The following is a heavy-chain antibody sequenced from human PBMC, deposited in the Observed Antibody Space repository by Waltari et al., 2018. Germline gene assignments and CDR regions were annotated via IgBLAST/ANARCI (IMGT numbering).Heavy chain of an antibody. CDR2: IYHSGST. D-gene: IGHD3-22*01. V-gene: IGHV4-4*02. CDR3: ARSPYYNSSGYYRRYYFDY. CDR1: GGSISSSNW. Sequence: QVQLQESGPGLVKPSGTLSLTCAVSGGSISSSNWWSWVRQPPGKGLEWIGEIYHSGSTNYNPSLKSRVTISVDKSKNQFSLKLSSVTAADTAVYYCARSPYYNSSGYYRRYYFDYWGQGTLVTVSS. J-gene: IGHJ4*02.